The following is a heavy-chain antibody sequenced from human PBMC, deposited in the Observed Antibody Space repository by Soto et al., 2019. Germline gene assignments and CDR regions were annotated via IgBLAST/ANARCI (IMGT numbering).Heavy chain of an antibody. D-gene: IGHD6-19*01. CDR1: GFTFSSYA. Sequence: EVQLLESGGGLVQPGGSLRLSCAASGFTFSSYAMSWVRQAPGKGLEWVSAISGSGGSTYYANAVKGRFTISRDNSKNPLYLEVNSLRAEDTAVYYCAKDVREAVDVLFVYYFDYWGQGSLVTVSS. J-gene: IGHJ4*02. CDR2: ISGSGGST. V-gene: IGHV3-23*01. CDR3: AKDVREAVDVLFVYYFDY.